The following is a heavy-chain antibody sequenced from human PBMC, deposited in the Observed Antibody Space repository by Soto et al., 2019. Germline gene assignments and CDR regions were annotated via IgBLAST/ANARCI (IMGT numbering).Heavy chain of an antibody. CDR1: DFDFSSYG. V-gene: IGHV3-30*03. J-gene: IGHJ4*02. Sequence: LRRSCAASDFDFSSYGIHWVRQAPGKGLEWVAASSYDGRETFYADSAKGRFTVSKEMSKNTAFLQMNALRHEDTAVYFCARDSGWPILNFDNWGQGTPVTVS. CDR2: SSYDGRET. D-gene: IGHD3-10*01. CDR3: ARDSGWPILNFDN.